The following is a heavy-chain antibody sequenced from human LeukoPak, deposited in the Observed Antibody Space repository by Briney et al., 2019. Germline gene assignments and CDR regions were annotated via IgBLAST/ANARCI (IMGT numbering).Heavy chain of an antibody. D-gene: IGHD6-19*01. Sequence: PSETLSLTCAVYGGSFSGYYWSWIRQPPGKGLEWIGEINHSGSTNYNPSLKSRVTISVDTSKNQFSLKLSSVTAADTAVYYCARTLYSSGWYNIYYYYYYMDVWGKGTTVTVSS. V-gene: IGHV4-34*01. CDR3: ARTLYSSGWYNIYYYYYYMDV. CDR2: INHSGST. CDR1: GGSFSGYY. J-gene: IGHJ6*03.